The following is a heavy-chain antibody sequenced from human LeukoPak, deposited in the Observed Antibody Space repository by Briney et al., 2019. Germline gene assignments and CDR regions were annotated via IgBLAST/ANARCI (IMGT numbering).Heavy chain of an antibody. Sequence: SETLSLTCTVSGGSISSYYWSWIRQPPGKGQEWIGYIYYSGSTNYNPSLKSRVTISVDTSKNQFSLKLSSVTAADTAVYYCARGVAAAGIDYWGQGTLVTVSS. D-gene: IGHD6-13*01. CDR3: ARGVAAAGIDY. V-gene: IGHV4-59*01. CDR2: IYYSGST. CDR1: GGSISSYY. J-gene: IGHJ4*02.